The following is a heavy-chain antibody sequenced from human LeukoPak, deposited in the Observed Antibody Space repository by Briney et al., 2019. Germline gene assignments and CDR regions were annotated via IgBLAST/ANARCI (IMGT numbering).Heavy chain of an antibody. CDR1: GGSFSGYY. CDR3: ARHRVGVTRDFDY. CDR2: INHSGST. D-gene: IGHD1-26*01. J-gene: IGHJ4*02. V-gene: IGHV4-34*01. Sequence: EPSETLSLTCAVYGGSFSGYYWSWIRQPPGKGLEWIGEINHSGSTNYSPSLKSRVTISVDTSKNQFSLKLSSVTAADTAVYYCARHRVGVTRDFDYWGQGTLVTVSS.